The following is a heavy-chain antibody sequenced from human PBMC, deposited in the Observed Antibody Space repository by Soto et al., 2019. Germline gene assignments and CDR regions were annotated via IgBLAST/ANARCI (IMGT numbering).Heavy chain of an antibody. CDR2: IYWDDDK. D-gene: IGHD4-17*01. J-gene: IGHJ5*02. V-gene: IGHV2-5*02. CDR1: GFSLTTSGVG. CDR3: PHRTTTVTWWFDP. Sequence: QITLKESGPTLVKPTQTLTLTCTFSGFSLTTSGVGVGWIRKPPGKALEGLALIYWDDDKRYSPSLKSRLTTTKDTSTNQMVLTMTNMDPADTATYSCPHRTTTVTWWFDPWGQGTLVTVSS.